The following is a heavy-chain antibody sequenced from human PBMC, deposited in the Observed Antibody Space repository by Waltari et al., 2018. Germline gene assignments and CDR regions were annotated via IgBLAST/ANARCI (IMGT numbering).Heavy chain of an antibody. J-gene: IGHJ4*02. V-gene: IGHV3-48*03. CDR2: ISSSGSTI. Sequence: GLEWVSYISSSGSTIYYADSVKGRFTISRDNAKNSLYLQMNSLRAEDTAVYYCASLSERGRGKEKGYFDYWGQGTLVTVSS. CDR3: ASLSERGRGKEKGYFDY. D-gene: IGHD1-1*01.